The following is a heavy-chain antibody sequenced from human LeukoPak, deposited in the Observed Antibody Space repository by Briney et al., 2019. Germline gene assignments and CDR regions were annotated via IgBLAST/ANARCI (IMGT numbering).Heavy chain of an antibody. V-gene: IGHV3-11*01. CDR3: ARSELSKYYYYGMDV. CDR1: GFTFSDYY. J-gene: IGHJ6*02. CDR2: ISSSGSTI. D-gene: IGHD1-7*01. Sequence: NPGGSLRLSCAASGFTFSDYYMRWIRQAPGKGLEWVSYISSSGSTIYYADSVKGRFTISRDNAKNSLYLQMNSLRAEDTAVYYCARSELSKYYYYGMDVWGQGTTVTVSS.